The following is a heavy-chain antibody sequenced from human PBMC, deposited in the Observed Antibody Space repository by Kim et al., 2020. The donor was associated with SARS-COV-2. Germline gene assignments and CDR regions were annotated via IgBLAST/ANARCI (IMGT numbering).Heavy chain of an antibody. D-gene: IGHD2-21*02. V-gene: IGHV3-30*18. CDR3: AKGLYLGVVTPSWIEY. CDR2: ISYDGINK. Sequence: GGSLRLSCAASGFTFSSYGMHWVRQAPGKGLDWVAVISYDGINKYYADSVKGRFTISRDNSKNTLYLQMNSLRAEDTAVYYCAKGLYLGVVTPSWIEYWGQGTLVTVSS. CDR1: GFTFSSYG. J-gene: IGHJ4*02.